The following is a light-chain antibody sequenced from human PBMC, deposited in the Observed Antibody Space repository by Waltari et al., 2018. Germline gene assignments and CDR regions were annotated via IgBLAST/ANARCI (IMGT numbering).Light chain of an antibody. J-gene: IGLJ3*02. CDR1: SSDVGFYNY. Sequence: QSALTQPASVSGSPGQSITISCTGTSSDVGFYNYVPWYQQHPGKAPKLMIYDVSERPSGVSNRFSGSTSGNTTSLTISGLQAEDEADYYCNSYAGSSSWVFGGGTKLTVL. CDR3: NSYAGSSSWV. CDR2: DVS. V-gene: IGLV2-14*01.